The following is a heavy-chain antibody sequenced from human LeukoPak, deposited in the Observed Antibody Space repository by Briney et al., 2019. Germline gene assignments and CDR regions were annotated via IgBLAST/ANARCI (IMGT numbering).Heavy chain of an antibody. D-gene: IGHD2-2*03. CDR2: ISNDGSKK. Sequence: PGGSLRLSCAASGFTFSNYAMHWVRQAPGKGLEWVAVISNDGSKKDYADSVKGRFTISRDNSKNTLYLQMNSLRAEDTAVYYCARGRRDGYGPPLAYWGQGTLVTVSS. CDR1: GFTFSNYA. CDR3: ARGRRDGYGPPLAY. J-gene: IGHJ4*02. V-gene: IGHV3-30*04.